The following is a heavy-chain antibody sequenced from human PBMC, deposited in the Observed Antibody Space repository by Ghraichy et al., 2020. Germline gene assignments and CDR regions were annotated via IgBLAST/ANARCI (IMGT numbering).Heavy chain of an antibody. CDR1: GFTFSSYA. D-gene: IGHD6-19*01. CDR2: VSGNGGST. J-gene: IGHJ6*02. Sequence: GGSLRLSCAASGFTFSSYAMNWVRQAPGKGLEWVSTVSGNGGSTYYADSVKGRFTISRDNSKNTLYLQMNSLRAEDTAIYYCAKDYGIALAGYGGYYGMDVWGQGTTVTVSS. V-gene: IGHV3-23*01. CDR3: AKDYGIALAGYGGYYGMDV.